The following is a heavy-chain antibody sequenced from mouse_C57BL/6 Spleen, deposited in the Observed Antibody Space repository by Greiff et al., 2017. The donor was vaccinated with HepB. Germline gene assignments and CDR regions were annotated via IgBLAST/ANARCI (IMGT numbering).Heavy chain of an antibody. J-gene: IGHJ4*01. D-gene: IGHD2-2*01. CDR1: GFNIKDYY. Sequence: EVQLQQSGAELVRPGASVKLSCTASGFNIKDYYMHWVKQRPEQGLEWIGRIDPEDGDTEYAPKFQGKATMTADTSSNTAYLQLSSLTSEDTAVYYCTTRYGYDDGAGILLAMDYWGQGTSVTVSS. V-gene: IGHV14-1*01. CDR2: IDPEDGDT. CDR3: TTRYGYDDGAGILLAMDY.